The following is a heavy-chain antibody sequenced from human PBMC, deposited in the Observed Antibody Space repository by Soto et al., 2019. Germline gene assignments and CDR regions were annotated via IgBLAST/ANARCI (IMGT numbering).Heavy chain of an antibody. Sequence: QVQLQQSGPGLVKPSQTLSLTCAISGDSVSSNSAAWNWIRQSPSRGLEWLGRTYYRSKWYNDYAVSVKSRITINPDTSKNQFSLQLNSVTPEDTAVYYCAREPAWDYDSSGYSRWAFDIWGQGTMVTVSS. CDR1: GDSVSSNSAA. D-gene: IGHD3-22*01. CDR2: TYYRSKWYN. CDR3: AREPAWDYDSSGYSRWAFDI. V-gene: IGHV6-1*01. J-gene: IGHJ3*02.